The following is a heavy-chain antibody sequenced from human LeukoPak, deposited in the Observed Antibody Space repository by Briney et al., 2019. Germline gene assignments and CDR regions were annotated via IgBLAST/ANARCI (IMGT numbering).Heavy chain of an antibody. D-gene: IGHD6-19*01. J-gene: IGHJ6*02. CDR2: IIVGSGNT. CDR1: XXFXXXA. V-gene: IGHV1-58*02. CDR3: AADTSGYSSGWYNQFDYYYGMDV. Sequence: XXFXXXAMQWVRQARGQGLEWIGWIIVGSGNTNYAQKFQERVTITRDRSTSTAYMELSSLRTEDTAVYYCAADTSGYSSGWYNQFDYYYGMDVWGQGTTVTVSS.